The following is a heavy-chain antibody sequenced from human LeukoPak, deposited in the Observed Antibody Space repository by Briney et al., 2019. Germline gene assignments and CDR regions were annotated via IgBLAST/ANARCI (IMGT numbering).Heavy chain of an antibody. D-gene: IGHD6-13*01. Sequence: GGSLRPSCAASGFTFSSYAMSWVRQAPGKGLEWVSAISGSGGSTYYADSVKGRFTISRDNSKNTLYLQMNSLRVEDTAVYYCAKVVAAAGPSDYWGQGTLVTVSS. V-gene: IGHV3-23*01. CDR2: ISGSGGST. CDR1: GFTFSSYA. J-gene: IGHJ4*02. CDR3: AKVVAAAGPSDY.